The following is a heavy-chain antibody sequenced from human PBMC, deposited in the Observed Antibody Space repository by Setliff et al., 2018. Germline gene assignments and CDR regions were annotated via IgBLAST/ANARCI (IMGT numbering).Heavy chain of an antibody. CDR1: GDSLSSGTQY. Sequence: PSETLSLTCSVLGDSLSSGTQYWAWIRQPPGKGLEWIGNINYTGSTYYSPSLKSRVTMSIDTSKNQFSLNLNSVTAADTAVYYCARQPYSTTYYYYYYYMDVWGKGTTVTVSS. CDR3: ARQPYSTTYYYYYYYMDV. J-gene: IGHJ6*03. V-gene: IGHV4-39*01. D-gene: IGHD6-13*01. CDR2: INYTGST.